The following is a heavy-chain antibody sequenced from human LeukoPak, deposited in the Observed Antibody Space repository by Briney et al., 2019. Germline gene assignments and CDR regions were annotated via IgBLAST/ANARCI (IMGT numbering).Heavy chain of an antibody. V-gene: IGHV3-21*01. CDR2: ISSSSIYI. J-gene: IGHJ6*03. CDR3: ARALTGTTSGRIRPGHYMDV. Sequence: PGGSLRLSCAASGFTFNIYSMTWVRQAPGKGLEWVSSISSSSIYIYYGDSVKGRFTISRDNTKNSLYLQMNSLRAEDTAVYYCARALTGTTSGRIRPGHYMDVWGKGTTVTVSS. D-gene: IGHD1-7*01. CDR1: GFTFNIYS.